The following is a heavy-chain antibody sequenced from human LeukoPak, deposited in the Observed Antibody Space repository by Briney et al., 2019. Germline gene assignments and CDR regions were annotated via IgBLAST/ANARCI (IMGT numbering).Heavy chain of an antibody. V-gene: IGHV4-59*08. J-gene: IGHJ5*02. CDR3: ARLMYYYDSSGYQNWFDP. Sequence: SETLSLTCTVSGGSISSYYWSWIRQPPGKGLEWIGYIYYSGSTNYNPSLKSRVTISVDTSKNQFSLKLSSVTAADTAVYYCARLMYYYDSSGYQNWFDPWGQGTLVTVSS. CDR2: IYYSGST. CDR1: GGSISSYY. D-gene: IGHD3-22*01.